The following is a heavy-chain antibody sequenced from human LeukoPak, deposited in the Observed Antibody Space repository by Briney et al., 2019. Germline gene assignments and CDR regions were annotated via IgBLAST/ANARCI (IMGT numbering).Heavy chain of an antibody. V-gene: IGHV3-74*01. D-gene: IGHD2-8*01. CDR2: INSDGSST. J-gene: IGHJ5*01. Sequence: GGSLRLSCAASGFTFSSYWMHWVRQAPGKGLVWVSRINSDGSSTSYADSVKGRFTISRDNAKNTLYLQMNSLRAEDTAVYYCARGRLYDFNRFDPWGQGTLVAVSS. CDR3: ARGRLYDFNRFDP. CDR1: GFTFSSYW.